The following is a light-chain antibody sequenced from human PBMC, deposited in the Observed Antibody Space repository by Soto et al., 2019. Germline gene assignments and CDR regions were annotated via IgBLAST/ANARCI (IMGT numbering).Light chain of an antibody. V-gene: IGKV1-6*01. CDR1: QGIRND. CDR2: AAS. Sequence: AIPMTQSPSSLSASVGDRVTITCRASQGIRNDLGWYQQKPGKAPKLLIYAASSLQSGVPSRFSGSGSGTDFTLTISSLQPEDFASYYCLQDYNYPRTFGQGTKVEIK. J-gene: IGKJ1*01. CDR3: LQDYNYPRT.